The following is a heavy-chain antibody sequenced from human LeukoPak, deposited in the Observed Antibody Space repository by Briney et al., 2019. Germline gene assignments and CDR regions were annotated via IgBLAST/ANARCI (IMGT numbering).Heavy chain of an antibody. J-gene: IGHJ4*02. D-gene: IGHD6-19*01. CDR2: ISAYNGNT. Sequence: GASVKVSCKASGYTFTSYGISWVRQAPGQGLEWMGWISAYNGNTDYAQKLQGRVTMTTDTSTSTAYMELRSLRSDDTAVYYCARDKPSFIAVAGTSDYWGQGTLVTVSS. CDR3: ARDKPSFIAVAGTSDY. V-gene: IGHV1-18*01. CDR1: GYTFTSYG.